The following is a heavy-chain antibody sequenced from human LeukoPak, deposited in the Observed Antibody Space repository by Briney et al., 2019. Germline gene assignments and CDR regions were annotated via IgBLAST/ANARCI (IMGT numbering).Heavy chain of an antibody. CDR3: AKALRGIAVSGLDY. D-gene: IGHD6-19*01. J-gene: IGHJ4*02. Sequence: PGGSLRLSCAASGFTFDDYAMHWVRQAPGKGLEWVSGISWNSGSIGYADSVKGRFTISRDNAKNSLYLQMNSLRAEDTALYYCAKALRGIAVSGLDYWGQGTLVTVSS. CDR1: GFTFDDYA. CDR2: ISWNSGSI. V-gene: IGHV3-9*01.